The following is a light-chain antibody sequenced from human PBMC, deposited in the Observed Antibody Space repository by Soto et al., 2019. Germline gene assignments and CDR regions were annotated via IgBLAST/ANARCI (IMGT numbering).Light chain of an antibody. J-gene: IGKJ5*01. Sequence: EIVLTQSPATLSLSPGERATLSCRASQSVSSYLAWYQQKPGQAPRLLIYDASNRATGIPARFSGSGSGTDFTLTISSLEAEDFADYYCQQRSNWPPITFGQGTRLEIK. CDR3: QQRSNWPPIT. CDR1: QSVSSY. V-gene: IGKV3-11*01. CDR2: DAS.